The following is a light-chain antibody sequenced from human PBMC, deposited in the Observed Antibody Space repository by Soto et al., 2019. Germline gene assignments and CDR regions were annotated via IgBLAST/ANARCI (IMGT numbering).Light chain of an antibody. J-gene: IGKJ4*01. CDR1: QSVRSL. V-gene: IGKV3-15*01. Sequence: EVVMTQSPATLSVSPGERATISCRASQSVRSLLAWYQQKPGQAPRLLIYGASTRATGIPDRFSASGSGTEFALTISSLQSGDVAAYYCPQYNNWPLTVGGGTKVEIK. CDR2: GAS. CDR3: PQYNNWPLT.